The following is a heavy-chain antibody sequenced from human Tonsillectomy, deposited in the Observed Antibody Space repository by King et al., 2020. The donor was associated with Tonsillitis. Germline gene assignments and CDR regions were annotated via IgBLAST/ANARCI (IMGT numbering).Heavy chain of an antibody. J-gene: IGHJ4*02. D-gene: IGHD2-15*01. V-gene: IGHV4-30-4*07. CDR2: IYYSGST. CDR1: GDSINSGGYS. CDR3: ARGIGADYFDY. Sequence: QLQESGPGLVRPSQTLSLTCAVSGDSINSGGYSWNWIRQPPGQGLEWIGYIYYSGSTYYNPSLRSRLTISVDTSKNQFSLKLSSVTAADTAVYYCARGIGADYFDYWGQGTLVTVSS.